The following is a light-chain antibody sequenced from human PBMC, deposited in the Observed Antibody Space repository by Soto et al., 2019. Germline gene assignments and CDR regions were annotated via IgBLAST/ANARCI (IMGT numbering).Light chain of an antibody. J-gene: IGLJ2*01. CDR3: CSYAGSSTFHVV. V-gene: IGLV2-23*02. Sequence: QSVLTQPASVSGSPGQSITISCTGTSSDVGSYNLVSWYQQHPGKAPKLMIYEVSKRPSGVSNRFSGSKSGNTASLTISGLQAEDEADYYCCSYAGSSTFHVVFGGGNQLTVL. CDR1: SSDVGSYNL. CDR2: EVS.